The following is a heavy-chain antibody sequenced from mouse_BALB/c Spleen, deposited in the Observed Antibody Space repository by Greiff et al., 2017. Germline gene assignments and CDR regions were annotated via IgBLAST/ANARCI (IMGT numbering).Heavy chain of an antibody. Sequence: VQRVESGPGLVQPSQSLSITCTVSGFSLTSYGVHWVRQSPGKGLEWLGVIWSGGSTDYNAAFISRLSISKDNSKSQVFFKMNSLQANDTAIYYCARDGNYGFAYWGQGTLVTVSA. D-gene: IGHD2-1*01. V-gene: IGHV2-2*02. J-gene: IGHJ3*01. CDR2: IWSGGST. CDR3: ARDGNYGFAY. CDR1: GFSLTSYG.